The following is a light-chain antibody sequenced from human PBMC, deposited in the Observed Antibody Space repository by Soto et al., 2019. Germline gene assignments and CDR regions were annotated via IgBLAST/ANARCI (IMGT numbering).Light chain of an antibody. Sequence: QSVLTQPASVSGSPGQSITISCTGTSSDIGGYNSVSWYQQHPGKAPKLMIYEVRNRPSGISNRFSGSKSGNTASLTISGLQAEDEADYYCSSYTSTLAHGFGNGTKVTV. CDR2: EVR. CDR3: SSYTSTLAHG. J-gene: IGLJ1*01. CDR1: SSDIGGYNS. V-gene: IGLV2-14*01.